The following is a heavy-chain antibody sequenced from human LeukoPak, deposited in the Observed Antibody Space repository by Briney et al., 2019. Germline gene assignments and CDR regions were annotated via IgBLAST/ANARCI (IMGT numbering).Heavy chain of an antibody. Sequence: GGSLRLSCAASGFTVSSKYMSWVRQAPGKGLEWVSVIYSGGSTYYADSVKGRFTISRDNSKNTLYLQMNSLRAEDTAVYYCARGLGYCSGGSCRGYNWFDPWGQGTLVTVSS. J-gene: IGHJ5*02. CDR1: GFTVSSKY. V-gene: IGHV3-53*01. CDR2: IYSGGST. D-gene: IGHD2-15*01. CDR3: ARGLGYCSGGSCRGYNWFDP.